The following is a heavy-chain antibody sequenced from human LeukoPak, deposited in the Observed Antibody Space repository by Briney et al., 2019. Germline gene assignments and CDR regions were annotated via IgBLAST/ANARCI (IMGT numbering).Heavy chain of an antibody. CDR2: IYYSGTT. Sequence: KPSETLSLTCTVSGDSISSYYWTWIRQPPGKGLEWIGYIYYSGTTNYNPSLKSRVTISVDTSKNQFSLKLSSVTAADTAVYYCARHIYDSGGYRIDYWGQGTLVTVSS. CDR1: GDSISSYY. V-gene: IGHV4-59*01. CDR3: ARHIYDSGGYRIDY. J-gene: IGHJ4*02. D-gene: IGHD3-22*01.